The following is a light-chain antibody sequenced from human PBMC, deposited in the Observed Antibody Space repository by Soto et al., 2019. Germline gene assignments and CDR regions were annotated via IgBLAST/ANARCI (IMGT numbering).Light chain of an antibody. V-gene: IGKV3-11*01. CDR2: NAS. CDR1: QSVNSH. CDR3: QQYNSYS. J-gene: IGKJ1*01. Sequence: PGESGHLSCKTSQSVNSHLAWYQPKPGQAPRLVIYNASQRATGIPARFSGSGSGTDFTLTSSRLEPEDFATYYCQQYNSYSFGQGTKVDI.